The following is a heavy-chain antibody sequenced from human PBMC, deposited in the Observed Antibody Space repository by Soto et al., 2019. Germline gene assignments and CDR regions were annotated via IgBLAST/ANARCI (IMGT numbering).Heavy chain of an antibody. CDR1: GFTFSSYS. Sequence: GSLRLSCAASGFTFSSYSMNWVRQAPGKGLEWVSSISSSSSYIYYADSVKGRFTISRDNAKNSLYLQMNSLRAEDTAVYYCAREAEPAYYYYGMDVWGQGTTVTVSS. V-gene: IGHV3-21*01. CDR3: AREAEPAYYYYGMDV. CDR2: ISSSSSYI. D-gene: IGHD2-2*01. J-gene: IGHJ6*02.